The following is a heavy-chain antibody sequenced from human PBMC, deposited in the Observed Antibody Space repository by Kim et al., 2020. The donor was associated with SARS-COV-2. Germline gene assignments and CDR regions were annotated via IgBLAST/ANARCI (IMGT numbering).Heavy chain of an antibody. V-gene: IGHV3-74*01. Sequence: INGHGRSTYHGDSREGRFPSTRDNAKNRLYLKMNSLRVEDTAVYYCARDPIWGQGTMVTVSS. CDR2: INGHGRST. J-gene: IGHJ3*01. CDR3: ARDPI.